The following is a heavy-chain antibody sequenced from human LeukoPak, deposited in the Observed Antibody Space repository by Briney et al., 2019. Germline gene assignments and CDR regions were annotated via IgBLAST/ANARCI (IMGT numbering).Heavy chain of an antibody. CDR3: ARSVVDAWGSFDP. J-gene: IGHJ5*02. Sequence: SETLSLTCTVSGGSISSYYWSWIRQPPGKGLEWIGYIYYSGSTNYNPSLKSRVTISVDTSKNQFSLKLSSVTAADTAVYYCARSVVDAWGSFDPWGQGTLVTVSS. V-gene: IGHV4-59*08. CDR2: IYYSGST. CDR1: GGSISSYY. D-gene: IGHD3-16*01.